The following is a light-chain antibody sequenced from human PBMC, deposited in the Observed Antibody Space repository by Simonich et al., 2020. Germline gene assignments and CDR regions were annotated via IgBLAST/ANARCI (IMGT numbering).Light chain of an antibody. V-gene: IGLV2-23*03. Sequence: QSALTQPASVSGSPGQSITISCPGTSSDVGSYNLVSWDHQHPGKAPKLMIYEGSKRPSGVSNRFSGSKSGNTASLTISGLQAEDEADYYCCSYAGSSTFVVFGGGTKLTVL. CDR2: EGS. CDR3: CSYAGSSTFVV. J-gene: IGLJ2*01. CDR1: SSDVGSYNL.